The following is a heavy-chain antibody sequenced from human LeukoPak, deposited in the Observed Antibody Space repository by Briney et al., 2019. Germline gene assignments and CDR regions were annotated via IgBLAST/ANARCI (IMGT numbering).Heavy chain of an antibody. J-gene: IGHJ4*02. CDR2: IYTSGST. V-gene: IGHV4-4*07. CDR1: GGSISSYY. Sequence: SETLSLTCTVSGGSISSYYWSWIRQPAGKGLEWIGRIYTSGSTNYNPSLKSRVTMSVDTSKNQFSLKLSSVTAADTAVYYCAGETTVDIGDTIDYWGQGTLVTVSS. D-gene: IGHD4-23*01. CDR3: AGETTVDIGDTIDY.